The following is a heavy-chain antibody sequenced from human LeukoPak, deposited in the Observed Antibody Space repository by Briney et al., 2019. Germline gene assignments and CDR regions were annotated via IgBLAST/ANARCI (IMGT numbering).Heavy chain of an antibody. CDR2: LSSSSSYI. D-gene: IGHD6-13*01. J-gene: IGHJ4*02. CDR1: GFTFSNYW. CDR3: ASYGSWYEGGFDY. V-gene: IGHV3-21*01. Sequence: GGSLRLSCAASGFTFSNYWMHWVRQVPGKGLEWVSSLSSSSSYIDYADSVKGRFTISRDNAKNSLYLQMNSLRAEDTAVYYWASYGSWYEGGFDYWGQGTLVTVSS.